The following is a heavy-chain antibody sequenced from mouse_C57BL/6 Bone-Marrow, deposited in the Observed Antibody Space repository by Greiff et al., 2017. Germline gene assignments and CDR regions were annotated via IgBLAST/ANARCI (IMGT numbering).Heavy chain of an antibody. CDR1: GYTFTSYW. D-gene: IGHD1-1*01. CDR3: AREQMNYVGFAY. V-gene: IGHV1-69*01. CDR2: IDPSDSYT. J-gene: IGHJ3*01. Sequence: QVQLQQPGAELVMPGASVKLSCKASGYTFTSYWMHWVKQRPGQGLEWIGEIDPSDSYTNYNQKFKGKSTLTVDKSSSTAYMQLSSLTSEDSAVYYCAREQMNYVGFAYWGHGTLVTVSA.